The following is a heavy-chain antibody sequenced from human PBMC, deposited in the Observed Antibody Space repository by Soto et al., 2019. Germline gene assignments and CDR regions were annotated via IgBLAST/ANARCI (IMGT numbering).Heavy chain of an antibody. Sequence: ELQVLEYGGGLVQPGGSLRLNCAASGFTLSEYGTSWVRQARGKGLEWVSFVSGSGDSTYYTDSVKARFTISRDSSKNTVCLQMNSLRAEDTAVYYCATSNYGERGWGQGTRVTVSS. CDR2: VSGSGDST. D-gene: IGHD3-10*01. CDR1: GFTLSEYG. J-gene: IGHJ4*02. CDR3: ATSNYGERG. V-gene: IGHV3-23*01.